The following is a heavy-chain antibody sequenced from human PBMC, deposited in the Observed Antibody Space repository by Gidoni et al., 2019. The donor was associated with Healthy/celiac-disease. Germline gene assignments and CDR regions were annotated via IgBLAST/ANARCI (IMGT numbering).Heavy chain of an antibody. CDR3: AKDMGAAARYYYYGMDV. CDR1: GCTFDDYT. J-gene: IGHJ6*02. V-gene: IGHV3-43*01. CDR2: ISCDVVIT. Sequence: EVQLVESGGVVVQPGGTLRRYCAASGCTFDDYTLHWVRHAPGKGLVWVSLISCDVVITYYPDSVKCRFTISRDNSKNSLYLQMNSLITEDTAFYYCAKDMGAAARYYYYGMDVWGQGTTVTVSS. D-gene: IGHD6-13*01.